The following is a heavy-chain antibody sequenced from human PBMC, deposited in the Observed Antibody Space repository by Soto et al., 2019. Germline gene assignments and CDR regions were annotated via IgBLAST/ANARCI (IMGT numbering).Heavy chain of an antibody. CDR3: ARVIWSGHLTSDL. Sequence: EVQVVESGGGLVQPGGSLRLSCAASGFTFSSNSMNWVRQAPGKGLEWISYISSSSSTIYADSVKGRFTISRDNAKNSLYLQMNSLRDEDTAVYYCARVIWSGHLTSDLWGQEPRVTGSS. D-gene: IGHD3-3*01. V-gene: IGHV3-48*02. CDR2: ISSSSSTI. J-gene: IGHJ5*02. CDR1: GFTFSSNS.